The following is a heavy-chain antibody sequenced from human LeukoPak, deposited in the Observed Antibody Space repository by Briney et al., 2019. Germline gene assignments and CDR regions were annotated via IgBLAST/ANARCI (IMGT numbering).Heavy chain of an antibody. D-gene: IGHD2-2*01. V-gene: IGHV3-21*01. CDR2: ISSSIRFI. CDR1: GFTFSPYS. CDR3: ARDPGVPAAPLDY. Sequence: MPGGSLRLSCAASGFTFSPYSMNWVRQAPGKGLEWVAYISSSIRFIYYADSVKGRFIISRDNANNSLHLQMNSLRVEDTAVYFCARDPGVPAAPLDYWGQGTLVAVSS. J-gene: IGHJ4*02.